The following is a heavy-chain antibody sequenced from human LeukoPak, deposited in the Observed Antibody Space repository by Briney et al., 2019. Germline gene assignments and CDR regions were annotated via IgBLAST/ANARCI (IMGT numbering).Heavy chain of an antibody. CDR3: ARRSVVVPAARGYAFDI. CDR2: IYYSGST. J-gene: IGHJ3*02. CDR1: GGSISSSSYY. V-gene: IGHV4-39*01. Sequence: PSETLSLTCTVSGGSISSSSYYWGWIRQPPGKGLEWIGSIYYSGSTYYNPSLKSRVTISVDTSKNQFSLKLSSVTAADTVVYYCARRSVVVPAARGYAFDIWGQGTMVTVSS. D-gene: IGHD2-2*01.